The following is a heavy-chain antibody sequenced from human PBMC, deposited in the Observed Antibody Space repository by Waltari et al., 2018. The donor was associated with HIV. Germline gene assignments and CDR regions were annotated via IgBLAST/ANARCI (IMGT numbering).Heavy chain of an antibody. Sequence: EVQLVESGGGLVQPGGSLRLSCAASGFTFSSYWMHWVRQAPGKGLVWVSRINSEGSITSHADSVKGRFTISRDNARNTLYLQMNSLGADDTAMYYCAKGGTSGYTFGFGRWGQGTLVTVSS. CDR2: INSEGSIT. CDR1: GFTFSSYW. CDR3: AKGGTSGYTFGFGR. V-gene: IGHV3-74*01. J-gene: IGHJ1*01. D-gene: IGHD5-18*01.